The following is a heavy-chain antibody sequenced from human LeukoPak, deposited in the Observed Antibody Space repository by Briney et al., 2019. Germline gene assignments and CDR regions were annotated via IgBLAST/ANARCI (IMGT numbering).Heavy chain of an antibody. Sequence: GGSLRLSCAASGFTFSGFAFHWVRQASGKGLEWVGRIRSKAHNYATVYAASVKGRFTISRDDSKNATYLQMNSLKTEDMAVYYCTRVFLKSYSDAFDIWGQGTMVTVSS. CDR3: TRVFLKSYSDAFDI. J-gene: IGHJ3*02. CDR2: IRSKAHNYAT. D-gene: IGHD1-26*01. V-gene: IGHV3-73*01. CDR1: GFTFSGFA.